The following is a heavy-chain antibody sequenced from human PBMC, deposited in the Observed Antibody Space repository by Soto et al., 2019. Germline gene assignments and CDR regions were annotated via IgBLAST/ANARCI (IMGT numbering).Heavy chain of an antibody. J-gene: IGHJ4*02. CDR3: AKMRTASTFDY. CDR1: GFTFSTYA. CDR2: LSSSGRTP. Sequence: GGSLRLSCAASGFTFSTYAMSWVRQAPGKGLEWVSSLSSSGRTPYYADSVKGRFTISRDTSKNTLFLQMNGLTAEDTALYYCAKMRTASTFDYWGQGTLVTVSS. V-gene: IGHV3-23*01. D-gene: IGHD5-18*01.